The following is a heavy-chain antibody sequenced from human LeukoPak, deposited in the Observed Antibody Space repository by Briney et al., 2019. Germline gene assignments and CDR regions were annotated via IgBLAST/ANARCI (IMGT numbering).Heavy chain of an antibody. J-gene: IGHJ4*02. Sequence: SETLSLTCTVSGDSISSSTYYWGWIRQPPGKGLEWIGTVYYSGSTYYNPSLKSRVTISVDTSKNQFSLKLSSVTAADTAVYHCARVRSPGSPAHYYDGRYYFDYWGQGTLVTVSS. D-gene: IGHD3-22*01. CDR2: VYYSGST. V-gene: IGHV4-39*07. CDR1: GDSISSSTYY. CDR3: ARVRSPGSPAHYYDGRYYFDY.